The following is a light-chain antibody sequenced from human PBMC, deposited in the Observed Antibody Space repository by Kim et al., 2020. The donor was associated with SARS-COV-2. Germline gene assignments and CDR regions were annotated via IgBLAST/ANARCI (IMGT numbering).Light chain of an antibody. CDR2: QDS. CDR3: QSAYRSSTYAVV. J-gene: IGLJ2*01. Sequence: SYELTQPPSVSVSPGQTARITCSGDALPKQYGYWYQQKPGQAPVLVIYQDSERPSGIPERFSASSSGTTLTLTISGVQVEDEADYYCQSAYRSSTYAVVFGGGTQLTVL. V-gene: IGLV3-25*03. CDR1: ALPKQY.